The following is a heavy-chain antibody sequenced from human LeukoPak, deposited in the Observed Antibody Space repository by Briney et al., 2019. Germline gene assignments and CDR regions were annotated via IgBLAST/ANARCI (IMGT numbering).Heavy chain of an antibody. D-gene: IGHD3-10*01. J-gene: IGHJ6*02. CDR3: TTYYRTVRGVIITLDSYYYYGMDV. Sequence: GGSLRLSCAASGFSLSSYRMNWVRQAPGKGLEWVGFIRSKAYGGTTEYAASVKGRFTISRDDSKSIAYLQMNSLKTEDTAVYYCTTYYRTVRGVIITLDSYYYYGMDVRGQGTTVTVSS. CDR2: IRSKAYGGTT. V-gene: IGHV3-49*04. CDR1: GFSLSSYR.